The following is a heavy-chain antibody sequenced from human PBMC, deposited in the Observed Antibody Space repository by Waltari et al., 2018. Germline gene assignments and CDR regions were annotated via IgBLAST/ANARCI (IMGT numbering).Heavy chain of an antibody. D-gene: IGHD2-8*01. CDR1: GFTFYNYG. V-gene: IGHV3-30*03. CDR2: IIGGSTE. J-gene: IGHJ4*02. Sequence: QVQLVESGGGVVQPGKSLRLSCAASGFTFYNYGIHWVRQAPGKGVGVGVIYIIGGSTENYADSVKGRFTISRDNSKNTVYLQMNSLRAEDTAVYYCARDLRRPGIVLSDWGQGTLVTVSS. CDR3: ARDLRRPGIVLSD.